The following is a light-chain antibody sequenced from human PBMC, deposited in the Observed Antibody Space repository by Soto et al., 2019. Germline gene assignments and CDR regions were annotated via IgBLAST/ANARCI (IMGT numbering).Light chain of an antibody. CDR2: GAS. CDR3: QQYGSSLMYT. J-gene: IGKJ2*01. CDR1: QSVSSSY. Sequence: EIVLTQSPGTLSLSPGERATLSCRASQSVSSSYLAWYQQKPGQAPRLLIYGASSRATGITDRFSGSGSGTDFTLTISRLEPEDFAVYSCQQYGSSLMYTFGQGTKLEIK. V-gene: IGKV3-20*01.